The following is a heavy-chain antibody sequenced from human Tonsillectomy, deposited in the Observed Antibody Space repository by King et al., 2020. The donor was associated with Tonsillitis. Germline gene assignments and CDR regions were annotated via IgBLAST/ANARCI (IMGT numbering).Heavy chain of an antibody. CDR2: IFYSGST. J-gene: IGHJ6*02. CDR3: ARAVARGWDYYYGMDV. V-gene: IGHV4-59*01. Sequence: VQLQESGPGLVKPSETLSLTCTVSGGSISSYYWSWIRQPPGKGLEWIGYIFYSGSTNYNPSLKSRVTISVDTSKNQFSLRLSSVTAADTAVYYCARAVARGWDYYYGMDVWGQGTTVTVPS. D-gene: IGHD5-12*01. CDR1: GGSISSYY.